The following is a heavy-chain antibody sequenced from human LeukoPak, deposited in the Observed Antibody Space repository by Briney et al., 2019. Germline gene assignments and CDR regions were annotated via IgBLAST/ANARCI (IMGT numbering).Heavy chain of an antibody. CDR1: GYTFTGYY. V-gene: IGHV1-2*02. CDR3: ARDQIVVVPAAMVYYGMDV. J-gene: IGHJ6*02. D-gene: IGHD2-2*01. Sequence: ASVKVSCKASGYTFTGYYMHWVRQAPGQGLEWMGWINPNSGGTNYAQKFQGRVTMTRDTSISTAYMELSRLRSDDTAVYYCARDQIVVVPAAMVYYGMDVWGQGTTVTVSS. CDR2: INPNSGGT.